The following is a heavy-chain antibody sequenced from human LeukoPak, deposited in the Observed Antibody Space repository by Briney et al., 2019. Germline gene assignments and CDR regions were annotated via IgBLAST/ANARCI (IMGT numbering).Heavy chain of an antibody. CDR2: IYSGGST. Sequence: TGGSLRLSCAASGFTVSSNYMSWVRQAPGKGLEWVSVIYSGGSTYYADSVKGRFTISRDNSKNTLYLQMNSLRAEDTALYYCAKGGYGSGSYSLTDYWGQGTLVTVSS. CDR3: AKGGYGSGSYSLTDY. V-gene: IGHV3-53*05. J-gene: IGHJ4*02. CDR1: GFTVSSNY. D-gene: IGHD3-10*01.